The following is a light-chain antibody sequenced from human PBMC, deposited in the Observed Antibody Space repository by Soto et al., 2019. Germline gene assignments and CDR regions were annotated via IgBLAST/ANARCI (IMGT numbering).Light chain of an antibody. J-gene: IGKJ5*01. Sequence: QMTQSPSSLSASVGDKVTIICGASQTTRKYLNWYQHKPQKAXKLLIYTASRLHSGVPSRFSGNVCETEFSLTIDYLQTEDFANYYCQQSYIAPPITFGQGTRLEI. CDR3: QQSYIAPPIT. V-gene: IGKV1-39*01. CDR1: QTTRKY. CDR2: TAS.